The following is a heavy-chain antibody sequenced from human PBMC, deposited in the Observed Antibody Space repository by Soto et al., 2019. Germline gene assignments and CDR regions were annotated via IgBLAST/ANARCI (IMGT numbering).Heavy chain of an antibody. Sequence: PGGSLRLSCAASGFTFSSYAMSWVRQAPGKGLEWVSAISGSGGSTYYADSVKGRLTISRDNSKNTLYLQMNSLRAEDTAVYYCAKSVRVPSLNWFDPWGQGTLVTVSS. CDR3: AKSVRVPSLNWFDP. CDR2: ISGSGGST. J-gene: IGHJ5*02. V-gene: IGHV3-23*01. CDR1: GFTFSSYA. D-gene: IGHD3-10*02.